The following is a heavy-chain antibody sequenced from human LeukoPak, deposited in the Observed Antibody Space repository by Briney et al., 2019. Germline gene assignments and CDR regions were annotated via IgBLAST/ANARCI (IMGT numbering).Heavy chain of an antibody. Sequence: ASETLSLTCSVSGGSMRSDSSFWSWIRQPAGKGLEWIGRIYATGNTNYNPSLKSRVTISVDTSKNQFSLKLSSVTAADTAVYYCARARRLWFGELLSWGQGTLVTVSS. CDR1: GGSMRSDSSF. V-gene: IGHV4-61*02. CDR2: IYATGNT. J-gene: IGHJ5*02. D-gene: IGHD3-10*01. CDR3: ARARRLWFGELLS.